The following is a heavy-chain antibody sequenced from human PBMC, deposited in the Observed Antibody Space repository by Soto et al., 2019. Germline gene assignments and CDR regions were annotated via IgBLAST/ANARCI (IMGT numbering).Heavy chain of an antibody. V-gene: IGHV3-9*01. CDR3: AKGASTTVFAFNDY. Sequence: EVQLVESWGVLVQPGRSLRLSCAASGFTFDDYAMHWVRHGPGKGLEWVSSISWNSGNLGYADSVKGRFTISRDNAKNSLYLHMNSLRGEDTALYYCAKGASTTVFAFNDYWGQGTLVTVSS. J-gene: IGHJ4*02. D-gene: IGHD4-17*01. CDR1: GFTFDDYA. CDR2: ISWNSGNL.